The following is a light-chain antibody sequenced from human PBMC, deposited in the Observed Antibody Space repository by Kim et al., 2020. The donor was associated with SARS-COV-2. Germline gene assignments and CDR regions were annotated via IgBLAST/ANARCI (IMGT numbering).Light chain of an antibody. CDR2: GAS. CDR3: QQYANWPPYT. J-gene: IGKJ2*01. CDR1: QGVASH. V-gene: IGKV3-15*01. Sequence: VAPGERVLLSGRASQGVASHLAWYQQKLGQTPRLLNYGASTRATGIPARFSGSGSGTEFTLTISSLQSEDSAIYYCQQYANWPPYTFGQGTKLEI.